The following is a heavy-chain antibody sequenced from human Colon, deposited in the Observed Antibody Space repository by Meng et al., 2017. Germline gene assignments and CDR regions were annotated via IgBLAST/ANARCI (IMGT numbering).Heavy chain of an antibody. J-gene: IGHJ5*02. CDR1: GFTFSDYW. D-gene: IGHD4-17*01. V-gene: IGHV3-74*01. CDR2: MNGDGGSV. CDR3: ASLSPPVTEKWIDP. Sequence: EVNVVGSGGGLVQPGGSLRLSCAASGFTFSDYWMNWVRQVPGKGLEWVARMNGDGGSVSYADSVKGRFTISRDNSKSTLYLQMNDLRVDDTAVYYCASLSPPVTEKWIDPWGQGTLVTVSS.